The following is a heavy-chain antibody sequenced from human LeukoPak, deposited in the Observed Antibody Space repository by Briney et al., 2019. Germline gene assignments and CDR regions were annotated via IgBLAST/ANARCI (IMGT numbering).Heavy chain of an antibody. D-gene: IGHD2-15*01. V-gene: IGHV1-8*02. CDR3: ARGSTRYCSGGSCPIDY. CDR2: MNPNSGNT. Sequence: ASVKVSCKASGYTFTSYGISWVRQATGQGLEWMGWMNPNSGNTGYAQKFQGRVTMTRNTSISTAYMELSSLRSEDTAVYYCARGSTRYCSGGSCPIDYWGQGTLVTVSS. J-gene: IGHJ4*02. CDR1: GYTFTSYG.